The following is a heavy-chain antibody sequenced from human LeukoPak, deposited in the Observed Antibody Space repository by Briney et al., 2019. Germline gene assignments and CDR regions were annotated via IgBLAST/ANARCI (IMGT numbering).Heavy chain of an antibody. J-gene: IGHJ4*02. CDR1: GFTVSSSY. D-gene: IGHD5-12*01. V-gene: IGHV3-53*01. Sequence: PGGSLRLSCAASGFTVSSSYMNWVRQAPGKGLEWVSVITSGGNTYYADSVKGRFTTSRDNSKNTLYVQMNSLRAEDTAIYYCARGRGYRDYDRPLDYWGQGTLVTVSS. CDR3: ARGRGYRDYDRPLDY. CDR2: ITSGGNT.